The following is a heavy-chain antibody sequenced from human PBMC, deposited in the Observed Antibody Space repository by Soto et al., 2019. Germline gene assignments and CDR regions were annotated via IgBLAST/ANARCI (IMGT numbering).Heavy chain of an antibody. CDR1: GYTFTSYG. D-gene: IGHD2-21*02. CDR2: ISAYNGNT. V-gene: IGHV1-18*04. J-gene: IGHJ3*02. CDR3: ARAYCGGDCYSYVDAFDI. Sequence: ASVKVSCKASGYTFTSYGISWVRQAPGLGLEWMGWISAYNGNTNYAQKLQGRVTMTTDTSTSTAYMELRSLRSDDTAVYYCARAYCGGDCYSYVDAFDIWGQGTMVTVSS.